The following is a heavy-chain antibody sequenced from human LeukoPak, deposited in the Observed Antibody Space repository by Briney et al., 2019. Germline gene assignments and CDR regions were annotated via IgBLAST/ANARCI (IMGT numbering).Heavy chain of an antibody. Sequence: GGSLRLSCAASGFTFSSYAMHWVRQAPGKGLEWVAVISYDGSNKYYADSVKGRFTISRDNSKNTLYLQMNSLRAEDTAVYYCAREGYCSGDTCYQDDAFDIWGQGTMVTVSS. CDR3: AREGYCSGDTCYQDDAFDI. V-gene: IGHV3-30*04. CDR2: ISYDGSNK. D-gene: IGHD2-15*01. CDR1: GFTFSSYA. J-gene: IGHJ3*02.